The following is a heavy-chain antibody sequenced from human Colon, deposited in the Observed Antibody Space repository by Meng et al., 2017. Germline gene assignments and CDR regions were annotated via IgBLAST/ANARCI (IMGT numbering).Heavy chain of an antibody. CDR2: IIPIFGTA. CDR3: ARDSSGWSSGYYYGMDV. V-gene: IGHV1-69*13. D-gene: IGHD6-19*01. Sequence: SVKVSCKASGGTFISYAISWVRQAPGQGLEWMGGIIPIFGTANYAQKFQGRVTITADESTSTAYMELSSLRSEDTAVYYCARDSSGWSSGYYYGMDVWGQGTTVTVSS. J-gene: IGHJ6*02. CDR1: GGTFISYA.